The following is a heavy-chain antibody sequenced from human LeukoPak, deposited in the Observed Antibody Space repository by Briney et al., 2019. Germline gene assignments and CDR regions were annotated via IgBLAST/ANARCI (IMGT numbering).Heavy chain of an antibody. V-gene: IGHV5-51*01. D-gene: IGHD5-18*01. J-gene: IGHJ3*02. CDR3: ARSGDVDTASQCAFDI. CDR1: GYSFTSYW. Sequence: GESLKISCKGSGYSFTSYWIGWVRQMPGKGLEWMGIIYPGDSDTRYSPSFQGQVTISADKSISTAYLQWSSLKASDTAMYYCARSGDVDTASQCAFDIWGQGTMVTVSS. CDR2: IYPGDSDT.